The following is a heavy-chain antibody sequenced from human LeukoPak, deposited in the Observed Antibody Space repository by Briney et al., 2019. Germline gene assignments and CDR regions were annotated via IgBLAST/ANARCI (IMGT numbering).Heavy chain of an antibody. CDR1: GGSISSYY. D-gene: IGHD3-22*01. Sequence: PSETLSLTCTVSGGSISSYYWSWIRQPPGKGLEWIGYIYYSGSTNYNPSLKSRVTISVDTSKNQFSLKLSSVTAADTAVYYCARTYYYDNSGYYYWTFGYWGQGTLVTVSS. V-gene: IGHV4-59*01. CDR3: ARTYYYDNSGYYYWTFGY. J-gene: IGHJ4*02. CDR2: IYYSGST.